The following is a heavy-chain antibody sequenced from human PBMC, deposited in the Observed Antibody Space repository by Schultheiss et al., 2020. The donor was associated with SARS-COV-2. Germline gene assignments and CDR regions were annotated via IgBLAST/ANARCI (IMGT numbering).Heavy chain of an antibody. V-gene: IGHV4-34*01. J-gene: IGHJ6*03. CDR3: ARRYCSGTSCYTARWYYYMDV. CDR1: SGSFSGYY. Sequence: ESLKISCAVYSGSFSGYYWSWIRQPPGKGLEWIGEINHSGRTNYNPSLKSRVSISIDTSKNQFSLKLNSVTPADTAVYYCARRYCSGTSCYTARWYYYMDVWGKGTTVTVSS. D-gene: IGHD2-2*02. CDR2: INHSGRT.